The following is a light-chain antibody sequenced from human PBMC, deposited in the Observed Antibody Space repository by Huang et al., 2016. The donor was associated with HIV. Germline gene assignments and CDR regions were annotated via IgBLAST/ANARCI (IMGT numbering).Light chain of an antibody. J-gene: IGKJ1*01. Sequence: EIVMTQSPATLSVSPGERATLSCWASQSFSNNLAWYQQKPGQAPRLLIYGAATRATGIPARFSGSGSGKESTLTISSLQSEDFAVYYCQQYNNWPGTFGQGTKVEIK. CDR1: QSFSNN. V-gene: IGKV3-15*01. CDR3: QQYNNWPGT. CDR2: GAA.